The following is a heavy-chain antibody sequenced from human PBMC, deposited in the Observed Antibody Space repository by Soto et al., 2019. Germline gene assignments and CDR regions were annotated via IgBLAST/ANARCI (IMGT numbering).Heavy chain of an antibody. V-gene: IGHV3-53*01. CDR3: ARYGGAYGSGIYPFDP. CDR1: GFTVSSNY. J-gene: IGHJ5*02. Sequence: EVQLVESGGGLIQPGGSLRLSCAASGFTVSSNYMSWVRQAPGKGLEWVSVIYSGGSTYYADSVKGRFTISRDNSKNTLYLQMNSPRAEDTAVYYCARYGGAYGSGIYPFDPWGQGTLVTVSS. CDR2: IYSGGST. D-gene: IGHD3-10*01.